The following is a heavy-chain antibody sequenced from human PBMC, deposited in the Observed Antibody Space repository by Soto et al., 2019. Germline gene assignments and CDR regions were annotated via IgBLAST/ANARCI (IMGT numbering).Heavy chain of an antibody. CDR2: INPNSGGT. J-gene: IGHJ6*02. CDR1: GYTFTGYY. D-gene: IGHD1-7*01. Sequence: ASVKVSCKASGYTFTGYYMHWVRQAPGQGLEWMGWINPNSGGTNYAQKFQGWVTMTRDTSISTAYMELSRLRSDDTAVYYCAREVTGTSVYGMDVWGQGTTVTVSS. CDR3: AREVTGTSVYGMDV. V-gene: IGHV1-2*04.